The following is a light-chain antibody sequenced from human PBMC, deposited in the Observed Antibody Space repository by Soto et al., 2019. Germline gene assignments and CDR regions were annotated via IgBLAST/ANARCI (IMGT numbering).Light chain of an antibody. CDR2: GAS. CDR1: QSVSSN. J-gene: IGKJ1*01. V-gene: IGKV3-15*01. CDR3: QQYSNWPRT. Sequence: EIVMTQSPATLSVSAGERATLSCRASQSVSSNLAWYQQKPGQAPRLLIYGASTRATGIPARFSGSGSGTDFTLTISSLQSEDFAVYYCQQYSNWPRTFGQGTKVEIK.